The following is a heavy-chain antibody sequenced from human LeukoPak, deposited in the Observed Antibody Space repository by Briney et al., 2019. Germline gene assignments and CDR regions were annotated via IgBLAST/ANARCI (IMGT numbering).Heavy chain of an antibody. CDR2: ISTDSLTI. D-gene: IGHD3-16*01. J-gene: IGHJ3*02. CDR1: GFTFSSHA. V-gene: IGHV3-48*04. Sequence: GGSLRLSCAASGFTFSSHAMNWVRQAPGKGLEWISSISTDSLTIKYADFVSGQFTISRDNAEHLLFLQMNSLRAEDTAVYYCARTYGYGVGPPGDAFDNWGQGTLVTVPS. CDR3: ARTYGYGVGPPGDAFDN.